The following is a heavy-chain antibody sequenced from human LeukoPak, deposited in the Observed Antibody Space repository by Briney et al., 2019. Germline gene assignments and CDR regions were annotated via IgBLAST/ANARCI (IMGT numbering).Heavy chain of an antibody. V-gene: IGHV3-74*01. J-gene: IGHJ5*02. D-gene: IGHD3-22*01. CDR3: ARDLGQYYDTSDNWFDP. Sequence: PGGSLRLSCAASGFNFTSYSMNWVRQAPGKGLVWVSRINSDGINTSYADSVKGRFTVSRDNAKNTLNLQMNSLRAEDTAVYYCARDLGQYYDTSDNWFDPWGQGTLVTVSS. CDR2: INSDGINT. CDR1: GFNFTSYS.